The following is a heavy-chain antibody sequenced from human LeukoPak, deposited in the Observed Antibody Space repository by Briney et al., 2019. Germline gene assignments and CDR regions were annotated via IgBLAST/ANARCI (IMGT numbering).Heavy chain of an antibody. J-gene: IGHJ4*02. D-gene: IGHD3-3*01. CDR2: IYYSGST. CDR1: GGSISSYY. CDR3: ARFKRRAFWSLDY. V-gene: IGHV4-59*01. Sequence: PSETLSLTCTVSGGSISSYYWSWIRQPPGKGLEWIGYIYYSGSTNYNPSLKSRVTISVDTSKNQFSLKLSSVTAADTAVYYCARFKRRAFWSLDYWGQGTLVTVSS.